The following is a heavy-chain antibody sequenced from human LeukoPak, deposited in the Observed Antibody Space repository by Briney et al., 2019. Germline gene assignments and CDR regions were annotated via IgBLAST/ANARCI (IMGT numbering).Heavy chain of an antibody. V-gene: IGHV3-23*01. J-gene: IGHJ4*02. CDR3: AKRGVVIRVVLVGFHKEAYYFVS. CDR1: GITLSNYG. CDR2: MSASGGTT. Sequence: GGSLRLSCAVSGITLSNYGMSWVRQAPGKGLEWVAGMSASGGTTNYADSVKGRFSISRDNPKNTLYLQMNSLRAEDTAVYFCAKRGVVIRVVLVGFHKEAYYFVSWGQGALVTVSS. D-gene: IGHD3-10*01.